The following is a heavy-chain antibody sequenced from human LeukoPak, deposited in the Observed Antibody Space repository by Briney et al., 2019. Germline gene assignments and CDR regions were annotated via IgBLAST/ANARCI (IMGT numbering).Heavy chain of an antibody. J-gene: IGHJ5*02. Sequence: SQTQSLTCTVSGGSISSGDYYWSWIRQPPGKGLEWIGYIYYSGSTYYNPSLKSRVTISVDTSKNQFSLKLSSVTAADTAVYYCARGCREYDFWSGYSDWFDPWGQGTLVTVSS. CDR2: IYYSGST. D-gene: IGHD3-3*01. CDR3: ARGCREYDFWSGYSDWFDP. CDR1: GGSISSGDYY. V-gene: IGHV4-30-4*01.